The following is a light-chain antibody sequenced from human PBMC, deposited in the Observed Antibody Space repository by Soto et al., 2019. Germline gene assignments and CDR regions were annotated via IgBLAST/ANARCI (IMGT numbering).Light chain of an antibody. CDR3: QSYDSTLSARYV. Sequence: QSVLTQPPSVSGAPGQRVTISCTGRSSNIGAGYDVHWYQQRPGAAPKLLISANINRPSGVPDRFSGSKSGTSASLAIPGLQADDEGDYYCQSYDSTLSARYVFGTGTKVTV. J-gene: IGLJ1*01. CDR1: SSNIGAGYD. V-gene: IGLV1-40*01. CDR2: ANI.